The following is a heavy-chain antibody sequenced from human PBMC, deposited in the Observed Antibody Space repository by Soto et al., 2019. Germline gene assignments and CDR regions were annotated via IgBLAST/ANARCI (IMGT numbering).Heavy chain of an antibody. V-gene: IGHV4-38-2*01. CDR2: IYHSGST. Sequence: PSDTLSLTCAVSGYSISSGYYWGWIRQPPGKGLEWIGSIYHSGSTYYNPSLKSRVTISVDTSKNQFSLKLSSVTAADTAVYYCARTGSGYSSFYYYYGMDVWGQGTTVT. CDR1: GYSISSGYY. D-gene: IGHD5-18*01. CDR3: ARTGSGYSSFYYYYGMDV. J-gene: IGHJ6*02.